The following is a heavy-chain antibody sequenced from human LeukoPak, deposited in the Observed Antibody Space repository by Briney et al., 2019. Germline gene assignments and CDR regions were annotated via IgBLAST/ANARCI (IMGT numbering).Heavy chain of an antibody. J-gene: IGHJ3*02. Sequence: GASVKVSCKASGYTFTSYYMHWVRQAPGQGLEWMGIINPSGGSTSYAQKFQGGVTMTRDTSTSTVYMELSSLRSEDTAVYYCARVRQQLGKKDRSVGAFDIWGQGTMVTVSS. CDR3: ARVRQQLGKKDRSVGAFDI. D-gene: IGHD6-13*01. CDR1: GYTFTSYY. V-gene: IGHV1-46*01. CDR2: INPSGGST.